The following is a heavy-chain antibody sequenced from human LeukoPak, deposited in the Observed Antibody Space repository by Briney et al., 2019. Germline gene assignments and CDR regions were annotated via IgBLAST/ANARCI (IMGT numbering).Heavy chain of an antibody. V-gene: IGHV1-18*01. Sequence: ASVKVSCKASGGTFSSYAISWVRQAPGQGLEWMGWISTYNGYTNYAQKLQGRVTMTTDTSTSTAYMELRSLRSDDTAIYYCARSYFDSSGYGWFDPWGQGTLVTVSS. J-gene: IGHJ5*02. CDR3: ARSYFDSSGYGWFDP. D-gene: IGHD3-22*01. CDR1: GGTFSSYA. CDR2: ISTYNGYT.